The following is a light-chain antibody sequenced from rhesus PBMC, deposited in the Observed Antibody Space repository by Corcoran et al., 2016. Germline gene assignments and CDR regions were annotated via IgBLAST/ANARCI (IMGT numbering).Light chain of an antibody. CDR1: QDITND. CDR2: EAS. J-gene: IGKJ1*01. Sequence: DIQMTQSPSSLSASVGDRVTITCRASQDITNDLAWYQQKLGETPRLLIYEASTLQSGIPSRVSGVVSGTVFPLTISVLQSQDFTTFYCQPYSSTPCAFGQGTKVEI. CDR3: QPYSSTPCA. V-gene: IGKV1-25*01.